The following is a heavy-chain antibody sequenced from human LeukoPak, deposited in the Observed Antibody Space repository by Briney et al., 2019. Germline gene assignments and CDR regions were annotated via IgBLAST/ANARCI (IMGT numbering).Heavy chain of an antibody. CDR2: VSPRGGA. Sequence: SETLSLTCAVYGGSFDSYYWTWIRQSPGKGLEWIGEVSPRGGANYNPSLKSRATISVDTSKNQFSLKLSSVTAADTAVYYCAGLTYYYDSSGYYVDYWGQGTLVTVSS. V-gene: IGHV4-34*01. J-gene: IGHJ4*02. CDR1: GGSFDSYY. CDR3: AGLTYYYDSSGYYVDY. D-gene: IGHD3-22*01.